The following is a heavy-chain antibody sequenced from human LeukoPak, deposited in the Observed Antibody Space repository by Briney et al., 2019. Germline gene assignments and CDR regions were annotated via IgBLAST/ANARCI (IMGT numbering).Heavy chain of an antibody. CDR3: ARDLPRGAHYYSSGPFDY. D-gene: IGHD3-22*01. CDR1: GGTFSSYA. CDR2: IIPIFGIA. J-gene: IGHJ4*02. V-gene: IGHV1-69*04. Sequence: SVKVSCKASGGTFSSYAISWVRQAPGQGLEWMGRIIPIFGIANYAQKFQGRVTITADKSTSTAYMELSSLRSEDTAVYYCARDLPRGAHYYSSGPFDYWGQGTLVTVSS.